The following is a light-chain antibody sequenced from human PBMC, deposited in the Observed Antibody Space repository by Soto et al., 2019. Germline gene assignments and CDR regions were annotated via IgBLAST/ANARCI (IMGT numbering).Light chain of an antibody. V-gene: IGKV1-5*03. Sequence: DIQMTQSPSTLSASVGDRVTITCRASQSISSWLAWYQQKPGKAPKLLIYKASSLESGVPSWFSGSGSGTEFTLTSSSLQPDDFATYYCQQYNSYSWTFGQGTKVEIK. CDR2: KAS. J-gene: IGKJ1*01. CDR1: QSISSW. CDR3: QQYNSYSWT.